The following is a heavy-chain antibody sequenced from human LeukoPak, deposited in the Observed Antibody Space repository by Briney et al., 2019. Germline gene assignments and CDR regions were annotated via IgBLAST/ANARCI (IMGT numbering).Heavy chain of an antibody. J-gene: IGHJ5*02. CDR2: IYTSGST. CDR1: GGSISSYY. D-gene: IGHD1-26*01. Sequence: SETLSLTCTVSGGSISSYYWSWIRQPPGKGLEWIGYIYTSGSTNYNPSLKSRVTISVDTSKNQFSLKLSSVTAADTAVYYCARQSQVGATAVWFDPWGQGTLVTVSS. CDR3: ARQSQVGATAVWFDP. V-gene: IGHV4-4*09.